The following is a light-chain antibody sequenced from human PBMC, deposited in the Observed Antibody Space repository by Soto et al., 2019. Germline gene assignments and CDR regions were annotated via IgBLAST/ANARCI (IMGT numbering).Light chain of an antibody. Sequence: DIQMTQSPSSLSATVGDRVTITCRASQDISNYLAWHQQKPGKVPKLQIYAASTLQPGVPSRFSGSGSGTDFTLTICSLQPEDVATYYCQKYNGAPPETFGPGTKVAIK. J-gene: IGKJ3*01. CDR2: AAS. CDR3: QKYNGAPPET. V-gene: IGKV1-27*01. CDR1: QDISNY.